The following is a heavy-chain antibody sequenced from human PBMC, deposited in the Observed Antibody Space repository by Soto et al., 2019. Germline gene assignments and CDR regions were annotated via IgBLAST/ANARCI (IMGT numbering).Heavy chain of an antibody. CDR1: GFTFSSYG. J-gene: IGHJ4*02. CDR2: IWYDGSNK. V-gene: IGHV3-33*01. Sequence: GGSLRLSCAASGFTFSSYGMHWVRQAPGKGLEWVAVIWYDGSNKYYADSVKGRFTISRDNSKNTLYLQMNSLRAEDTAVYYCARVRFTDTAMVSDYWGQGTLVTVSS. D-gene: IGHD5-18*01. CDR3: ARVRFTDTAMVSDY.